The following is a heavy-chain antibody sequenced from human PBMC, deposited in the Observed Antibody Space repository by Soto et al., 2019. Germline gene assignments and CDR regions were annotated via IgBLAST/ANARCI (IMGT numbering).Heavy chain of an antibody. D-gene: IGHD6-19*01. Sequence: ESGGGLVQPGGSLRLSCAASGFTFSTYTMSWVRQAPGKGMECVSAISGTGGSSSYTDSVKGRFTISRDNSKNTLSLQMDSLRAEDTARYYCAKRAVAGRNWYFDLWGRGTLVTVSS. V-gene: IGHV3-23*01. CDR3: AKRAVAGRNWYFDL. J-gene: IGHJ2*01. CDR2: ISGTGGSS. CDR1: GFTFSTYT.